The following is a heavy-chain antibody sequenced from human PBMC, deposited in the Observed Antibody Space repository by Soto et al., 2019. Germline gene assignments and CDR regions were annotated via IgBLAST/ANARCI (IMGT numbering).Heavy chain of an antibody. D-gene: IGHD4-17*01. CDR3: ARGSYGDYDY. CDR1: GFTFYNYA. Sequence: DVPLLESGGGLVQPGGSLRLSCATSGFTFYNYAMSWVRQAPGKGLEWVSAISASATDTYYADSVRGRFTISRDKSKNTLVLQMNSLRAEDTAIYCCARGSYGDYDYRGQGSLVTVSS. CDR2: ISASATDT. V-gene: IGHV3-23*01. J-gene: IGHJ4*02.